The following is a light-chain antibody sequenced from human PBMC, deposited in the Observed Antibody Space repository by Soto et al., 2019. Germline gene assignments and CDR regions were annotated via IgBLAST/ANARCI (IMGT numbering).Light chain of an antibody. CDR2: ASD. V-gene: IGLV1-51*01. J-gene: IGLJ1*01. Sequence: QSVLTQPPSVSAAPGQKVTISCSGGSSNIGNYYVSWYQQLPGVAPKLLIFASDKRPSGITDRFSGSQSGASGTLDITGLQTGDEADYYCASWDGSLNTYVFGTGTKLTVL. CDR1: SSNIGNYY. CDR3: ASWDGSLNTYV.